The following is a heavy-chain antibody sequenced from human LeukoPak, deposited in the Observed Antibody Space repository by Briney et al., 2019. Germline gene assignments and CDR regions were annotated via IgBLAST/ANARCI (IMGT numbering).Heavy chain of an antibody. CDR2: IIPIFGTA. V-gene: IGHV1-69*13. Sequence: SVKVSCKASGGTFSSYAISWVRQAPGQGLEWMGGIIPIFGTANYAQKFQGRVTITADESTSTAYMELSSLRSEDTAVYYCARVHLRGVKWFDPWGQGTLVTVSS. D-gene: IGHD3-10*01. CDR1: GGTFSSYA. J-gene: IGHJ5*02. CDR3: ARVHLRGVKWFDP.